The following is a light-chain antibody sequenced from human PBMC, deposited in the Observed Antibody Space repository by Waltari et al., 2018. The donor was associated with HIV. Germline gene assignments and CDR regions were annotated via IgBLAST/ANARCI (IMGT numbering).Light chain of an antibody. V-gene: IGKV2-28*01. Sequence: DIVMTQSPLSLPVTHGEPASIYCRSIQSLLHSNGYDYFDWYLQKPGQSPQLLIYLGSNRASGVPDRFSGSGSGTDFTLKISRGEAEDVGVYYCMQALQTPLLTFGGGTKVEIK. J-gene: IGKJ4*01. CDR3: MQALQTPLLT. CDR1: QSLLHSNGYDY. CDR2: LGS.